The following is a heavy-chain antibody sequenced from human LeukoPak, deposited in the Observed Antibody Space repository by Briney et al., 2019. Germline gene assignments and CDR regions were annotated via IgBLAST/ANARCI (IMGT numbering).Heavy chain of an antibody. D-gene: IGHD6-6*01. CDR3: AKDGGWQLVRYGWVDI. V-gene: IGHV3-30*02. CDR1: GFTFSSYG. CDR2: IRYDGSNK. J-gene: IGHJ3*02. Sequence: GGSLRLSCAASGFTFSSYGMHWVRQAPGKGLEWVAFIRYDGSNKYYADSVKGRFTISRDNSKNTLYLQMNSLRAEDTAVYYCAKDGGWQLVRYGWVDIWGQGTMVTVSS.